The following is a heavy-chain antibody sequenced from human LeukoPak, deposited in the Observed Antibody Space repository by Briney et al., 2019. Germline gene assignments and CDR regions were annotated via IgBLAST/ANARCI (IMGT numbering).Heavy chain of an antibody. CDR1: GGSISSYY. CDR2: IYYSGST. CDR3: ARRDMYGDYLQGYFDY. Sequence: SETLSLTCTVSGGSISSYYWSWIRQPPGKGLEWIGYIYYSGSTYYNPSLKSRVTISVDTSKNQFSLKLSSVTAADTAVYYCARRDMYGDYLQGYFDYWGQGTLVTVSS. J-gene: IGHJ4*02. D-gene: IGHD4-17*01. V-gene: IGHV4-30-4*01.